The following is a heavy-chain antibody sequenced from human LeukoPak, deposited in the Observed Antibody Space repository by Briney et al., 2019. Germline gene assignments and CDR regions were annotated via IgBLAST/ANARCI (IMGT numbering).Heavy chain of an antibody. CDR3: AKPPRMTTVTTFDY. CDR1: GFTFSSYA. D-gene: IGHD4-17*01. J-gene: IGHJ4*02. CDR2: SSGGGGST. Sequence: GGSLRLSCAASGFTFSSYAMSWVRQAPGKGLEWVSTSSGGGGSTYYADSVKGRFTISRDNSQNTLYLQMNSLRAQDTAVYYCAKPPRMTTVTTFDYWGQGTLVTVSS. V-gene: IGHV3-23*01.